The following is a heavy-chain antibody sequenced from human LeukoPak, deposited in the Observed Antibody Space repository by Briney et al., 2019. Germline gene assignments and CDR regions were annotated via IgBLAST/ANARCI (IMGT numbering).Heavy chain of an antibody. CDR1: GFTLSSYC. V-gene: IGHV3-21*01. D-gene: IGHD2-15*01. J-gene: IGHJ5*02. CDR2: ISGSTTNI. Sequence: GGSLRLSCAASGFTLSSYCMNWVRQAPGKGLEWVSSISGSTTNIHYVDSVKGRFTISRDNGKNSLYLQMNSLRAEDTAVYYCTRDVCDHGYSYDPWPRRTLVTVSS. CDR3: TRDVCDHGYSYDP.